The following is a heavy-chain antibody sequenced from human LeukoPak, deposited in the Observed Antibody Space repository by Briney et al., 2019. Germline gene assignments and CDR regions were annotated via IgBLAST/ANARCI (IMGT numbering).Heavy chain of an antibody. D-gene: IGHD3-3*01. CDR3: ARGGLGFLEWSLYFDY. V-gene: IGHV4-34*01. CDR1: GGSFSGYY. Sequence: KPSETLSLTCSVYGGSFSGYYWRWIPQPPGKGLEWIGEINHSGSTNYNPSLKSRVTISVDTSKNQFSLKLSSVTAADTAVYYCARGGLGFLEWSLYFDYWGQGTLVTVSS. CDR2: INHSGST. J-gene: IGHJ4*02.